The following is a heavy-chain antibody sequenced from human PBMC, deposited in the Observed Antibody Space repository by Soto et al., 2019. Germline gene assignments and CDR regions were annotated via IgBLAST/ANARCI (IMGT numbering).Heavy chain of an antibody. CDR3: VRDSPIGSTYSGYDGIDY. D-gene: IGHD5-12*01. J-gene: IGHJ4*02. CDR2: ILPLLDIT. V-gene: IGHV1-69*08. CDR1: GGTFSNDI. Sequence: QVQVVQSGAEVKKPGSSVKVSCKASGGTFSNDIITWVRQAPGQGLEWMGRILPLLDITNYAQKFQGRVTITADKSTSTAYMELNSLRSEDTAVYYCVRDSPIGSTYSGYDGIDYWGQGTLVTVSS.